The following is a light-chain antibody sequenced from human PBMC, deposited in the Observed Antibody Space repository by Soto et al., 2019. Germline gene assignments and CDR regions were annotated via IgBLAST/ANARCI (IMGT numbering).Light chain of an antibody. CDR1: QSISRY. Sequence: DIQMTQFPSSLSASVGDRITITCRASQSISRYLNWYQHKPGKAPKLLIYDASSLESGVPSRFSGSGSGTEFTLTISSLQPDDFATYYCQQYNSYSPTFGQGTKVDIK. CDR2: DAS. J-gene: IGKJ1*01. V-gene: IGKV1-5*01. CDR3: QQYNSYSPT.